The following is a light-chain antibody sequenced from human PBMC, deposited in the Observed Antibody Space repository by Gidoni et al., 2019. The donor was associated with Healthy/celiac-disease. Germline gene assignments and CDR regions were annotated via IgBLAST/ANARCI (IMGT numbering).Light chain of an antibody. CDR1: QSISSY. J-gene: IGKJ4*01. Sequence: DIQMTQSPSSLSASVGDRVTITCRASQSISSYLNWYQQKPGKAPKPLIYAASSLQSGVPSRFSGSGSGTEFTLTISSLLPEDFSTYYCQQSYRTPCTFGGGTKVEIK. CDR2: AAS. V-gene: IGKV1-39*01. CDR3: QQSYRTPCT.